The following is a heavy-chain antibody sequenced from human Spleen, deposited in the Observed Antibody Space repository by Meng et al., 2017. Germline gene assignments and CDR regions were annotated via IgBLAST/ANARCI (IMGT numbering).Heavy chain of an antibody. D-gene: IGHD1-26*01. CDR1: GFTFSSYS. V-gene: IGHV3-33*08. CDR2: IWYDGGNE. CDR3: ARPEKAYSGSYSVDY. J-gene: IGHJ4*02. Sequence: GGSLRLSCAASGFTFSSYSMSWVRQAPGKGLEWVALIWYDGGNEYYGDSVKGRFTISRDNSKNTLYLQMNSLRAEDTAVYYCARPEKAYSGSYSVDYWGQGTLVTVSS.